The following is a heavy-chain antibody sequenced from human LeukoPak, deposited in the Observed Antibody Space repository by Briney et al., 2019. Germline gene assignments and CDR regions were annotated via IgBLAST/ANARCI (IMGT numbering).Heavy chain of an antibody. J-gene: IGHJ4*02. CDR3: ARDHHSSSWYIFFDY. D-gene: IGHD6-13*01. CDR2: IKDDGSGK. V-gene: IGHV3-7*01. Sequence: GGSLRLSCAASGFTFSNYWMSWVRQAPGKGLEWVANIKDDGSGKYYVDSLKGRFTISRDNAKNSLYLQMNSLRAEDTAVYYCARDHHSSSWYIFFDYWGQGTLVTVSS. CDR1: GFTFSNYW.